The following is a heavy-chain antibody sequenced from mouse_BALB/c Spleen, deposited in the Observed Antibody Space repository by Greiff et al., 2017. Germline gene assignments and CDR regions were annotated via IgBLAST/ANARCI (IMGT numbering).Heavy chain of an antibody. CDR1: GFNIKDYY. V-gene: IGHV14-4*02. Sequence: EVKLMESGAELVRSGASVKLSCTASGFNIKDYYMHWVKQRPEQGLEWIGWIDPENGDTEYAPKFQGKATMTADTSSNTAYLQLSSLTSEDTAVYYCNAPGTDYWGQGTTLTVSS. J-gene: IGHJ2*01. D-gene: IGHD4-1*01. CDR2: IDPENGDT. CDR3: NAPGTDY.